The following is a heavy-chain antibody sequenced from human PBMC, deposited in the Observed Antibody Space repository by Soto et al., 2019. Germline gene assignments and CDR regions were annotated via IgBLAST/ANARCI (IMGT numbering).Heavy chain of an antibody. Sequence: QVQLQESGPGLVKPSETLSLTCTVSGGSISSYYWSWIRQPPGKGLEWIGYIYYSGSTNYNPSLKSRVTISVDTSKNQFSLKLSSVTAADTAVYYCARGRPITMVRLVEFDYWGQGTLVTVSS. V-gene: IGHV4-59*01. J-gene: IGHJ4*02. CDR3: ARGRPITMVRLVEFDY. CDR1: GGSISSYY. CDR2: IYYSGST. D-gene: IGHD3-10*01.